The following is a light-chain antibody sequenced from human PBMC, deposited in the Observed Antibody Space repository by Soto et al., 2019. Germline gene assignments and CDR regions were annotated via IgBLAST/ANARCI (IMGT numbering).Light chain of an antibody. CDR3: QQYDKWPPRT. Sequence: EIVMTQAPTILSVSPGERATLSCRASQSVSSNLAWYQQTPGQPPRLLMYGVYTRAPGIPARFSGSGSGTEVTRTIRSLQSEDSAVYYCQQYDKWPPRTFGHGTKVEIK. J-gene: IGKJ1*01. CDR1: QSVSSN. CDR2: GVY. V-gene: IGKV3D-15*01.